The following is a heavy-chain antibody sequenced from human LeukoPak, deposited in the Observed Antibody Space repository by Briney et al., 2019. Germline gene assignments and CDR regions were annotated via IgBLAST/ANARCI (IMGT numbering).Heavy chain of an antibody. J-gene: IGHJ4*02. V-gene: IGHV3-49*04. CDR3: TRDQTPYY. CDR1: GFTVSSYY. Sequence: GGSLRLSCAASGFTVSSYYMNWVRQAPGKGLEWVGFIASETYGGTAEYAASLKGGFTISRDDSKSIAYLQMNSLKTEDTAVYYCTRDQTPYYWGQGTLVTVSS. CDR2: IASETYGGTA.